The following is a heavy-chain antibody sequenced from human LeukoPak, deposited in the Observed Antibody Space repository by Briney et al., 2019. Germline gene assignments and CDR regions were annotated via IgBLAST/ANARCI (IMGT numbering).Heavy chain of an antibody. CDR2: INPNSGGT. CDR3: ARVGSGSPHGFQH. V-gene: IGHV1-2*04. D-gene: IGHD1-26*01. J-gene: IGHJ1*01. Sequence: ASVKVSCKASGYTFTGYYMHWVRQAPGQGLEWMGWINPNSGGTNYAQKFQGWVTMTRDTSISTAYMELSRLRSDDTAVYYCARVGSGSPHGFQHWGQGTLVTVSS. CDR1: GYTFTGYY.